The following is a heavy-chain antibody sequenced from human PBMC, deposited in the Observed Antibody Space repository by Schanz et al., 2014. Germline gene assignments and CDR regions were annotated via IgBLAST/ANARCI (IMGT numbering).Heavy chain of an antibody. D-gene: IGHD1-26*01. J-gene: IGHJ4*02. Sequence: VQLLESGGGLVKPGGSLRLSCAASGFTFSDYYMSWIRQAPGKGLEWVSSISYGTSYIYYADSMKGRFTVSRDNAENALYLQMNSLRAEDTGLYFCARGGSGSHYRLDYWGQGTLVTVSS. CDR2: ISYGTSYI. CDR1: GFTFSDYY. V-gene: IGHV3-11*06. CDR3: ARGGSGSHYRLDY.